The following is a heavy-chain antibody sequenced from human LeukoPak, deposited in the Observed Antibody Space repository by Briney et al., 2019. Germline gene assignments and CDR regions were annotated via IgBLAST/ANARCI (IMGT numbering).Heavy chain of an antibody. V-gene: IGHV3-30-3*01. D-gene: IGHD1-14*01. CDR1: GFTFSSYA. J-gene: IGHJ4*02. CDR3: ARAVVPWEPIDY. CDR2: ISYDGSNK. Sequence: PGGSLRLSCAASGFTFSSYAMHWVRQAPGKGLEWVAVISYDGSNKYYADSVKGRFTISRDNSKNTLYLQMNSLRAEDTAVYYCARAVVPWEPIDYWGQGTLVTVSS.